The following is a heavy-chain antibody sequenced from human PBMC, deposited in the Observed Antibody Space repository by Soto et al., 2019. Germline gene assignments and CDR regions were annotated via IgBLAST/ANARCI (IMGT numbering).Heavy chain of an antibody. J-gene: IGHJ4*01. CDR2: TNSDGSTT. Sequence: EVQLVESGGGLIQPGGSLRLSCAASGFSFSSSWMHWVRQAPGKGLVWVSRTNSDGSTTNYADSVKGRFTISRDNAKNTLYLHMNSLRAEDTAVYYCARGTTGWYGYDYWGHRPIVTVSS. V-gene: IGHV3-74*01. CDR3: ARGTTGWYGYDY. CDR1: GFSFSSSW. D-gene: IGHD6-19*01.